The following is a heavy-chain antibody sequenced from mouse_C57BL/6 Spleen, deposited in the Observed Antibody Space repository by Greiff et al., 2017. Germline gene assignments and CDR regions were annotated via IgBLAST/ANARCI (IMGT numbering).Heavy chain of an antibody. D-gene: IGHD1-1*01. CDR3: ARNYYYGSSYDYFDY. J-gene: IGHJ2*01. CDR1: GYTFTSYW. CDR2: IAPNSGGT. V-gene: IGHV1-72*01. Sequence: QVQLQQPGAELVKPGASVKLSCKASGYTFTSYWMHWVKQRPGRGLEWIGRIAPNSGGTKYNEKFKSKATLTVDKPSSTAYMQLSSLTSEDSAVYYCARNYYYGSSYDYFDYWGQGTTLTVSS.